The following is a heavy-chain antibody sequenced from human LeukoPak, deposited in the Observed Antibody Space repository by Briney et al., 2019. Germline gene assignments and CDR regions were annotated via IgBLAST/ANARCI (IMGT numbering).Heavy chain of an antibody. CDR1: GFMFRDHA. D-gene: IGHD5-12*01. Sequence: GGSLRLSCPASGFMFRDHAMSWFRQAPGKGLEWVGFIRTRAYSETTEHAVSVKGRFSISRDDSNDIAYLQMDSLKTEDTAVYYCSRNSGTLTGWPFDIWGQGTMVTVSS. CDR3: SRNSGTLTGWPFDI. CDR2: IRTRAYSETT. V-gene: IGHV3-49*03. J-gene: IGHJ3*02.